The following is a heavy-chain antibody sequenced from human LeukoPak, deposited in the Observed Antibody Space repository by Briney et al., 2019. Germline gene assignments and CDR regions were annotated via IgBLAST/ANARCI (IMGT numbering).Heavy chain of an antibody. J-gene: IGHJ4*02. Sequence: PGGSLRLSCAASGFTFSSYGMHWVRQAPGKGLEWVAVISYDGSNKYYADSVKGRFTISRDNSKNTLYLQMNSLRAEDTAIYYCAKDRGVTPIPFDYWGQGTLVTVSS. CDR1: GFTFSSYG. CDR3: AKDRGVTPIPFDY. D-gene: IGHD2-21*02. V-gene: IGHV3-30*18. CDR2: ISYDGSNK.